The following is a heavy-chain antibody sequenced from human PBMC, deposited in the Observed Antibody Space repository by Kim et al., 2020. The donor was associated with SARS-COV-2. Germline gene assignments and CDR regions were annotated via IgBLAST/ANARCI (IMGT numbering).Heavy chain of an antibody. CDR3: ARDGGGTLRGAFDI. Sequence: SETLSLTCTVSSGSISSGGYYWSWIRQHPGKGLEWIGHIYYSGSTYYTPSLKGRVTISVDTSKNQFSLKLSSVTAADTAVYYCARDGGGTLRGAFDIWGQGTMVTVSS. V-gene: IGHV4-31*03. CDR2: IYYSGST. CDR1: SGSISSGGYY. D-gene: IGHD2-21*01. J-gene: IGHJ3*02.